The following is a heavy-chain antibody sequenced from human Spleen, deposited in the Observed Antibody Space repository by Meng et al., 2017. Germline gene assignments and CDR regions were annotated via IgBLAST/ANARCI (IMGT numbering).Heavy chain of an antibody. D-gene: IGHD3-3*01. CDR3: ARDLGWVLFDY. CDR2: ISPSSSDI. CDR1: GFTFNYHY. Sequence: GESLKISCAVSGFTFNYHYMRWIRQAPGKALEWVSDISPSSSDIYYTESVKGRFTISRDNAKNTLYLEMNSLGAEDTAVYYCARDLGWVLFDYWGQGALVTVSS. V-gene: IGHV3-11*06. J-gene: IGHJ4*02.